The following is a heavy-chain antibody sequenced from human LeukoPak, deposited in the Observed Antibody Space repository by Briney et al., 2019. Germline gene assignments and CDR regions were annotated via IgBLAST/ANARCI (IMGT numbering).Heavy chain of an antibody. V-gene: IGHV4-38-2*02. CDR2: IYHSGST. CDR1: GDSITYGYY. J-gene: IGHJ4*02. D-gene: IGHD6-19*01. Sequence: PSETLSLTCSVSGDSITYGYYWGWIRQPPGKGLEWIGSIYHSGSTYYNPSLKSRVTISLDTSKNQFSLKLSSVTPEDTAVYYCARGAYSSGWYFESCFDYWGQGTLVTVSS. CDR3: ARGAYSSGWYFESCFDY.